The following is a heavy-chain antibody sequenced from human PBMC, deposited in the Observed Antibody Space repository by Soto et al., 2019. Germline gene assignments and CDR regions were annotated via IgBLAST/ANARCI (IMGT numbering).Heavy chain of an antibody. D-gene: IGHD3-22*01. CDR1: GFTFSSYG. CDR3: AKDRGVYDSSGYEVASYYYYGMDV. Sequence: GGSLRLSCAASGFTFSSYGMHWVRQAPGKGLEWVAVISYDGSNKYYADSVKGRFTISRDNSKNTLYLQMNSLRAEDTAVYYCAKDRGVYDSSGYEVASYYYYGMDVWGQGTTVTVSS. V-gene: IGHV3-30*18. CDR2: ISYDGSNK. J-gene: IGHJ6*02.